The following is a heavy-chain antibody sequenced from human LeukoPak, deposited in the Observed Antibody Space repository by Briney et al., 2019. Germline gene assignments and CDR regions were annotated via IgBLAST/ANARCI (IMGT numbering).Heavy chain of an antibody. V-gene: IGHV1-2*02. CDR3: ARTVELWFGELLPDYYYGMDV. J-gene: IGHJ6*02. Sequence: ASVKVSCKASGYTFTGYYMHWVRQAPGQGLEWMGWINPNSGGTNYAQKFQGRVTMTRGTSISTAYMELSRLRSDDTAVYYCARTVELWFGELLPDYYYGMDVWGQGTTVTVSS. D-gene: IGHD3-10*01. CDR2: INPNSGGT. CDR1: GYTFTGYY.